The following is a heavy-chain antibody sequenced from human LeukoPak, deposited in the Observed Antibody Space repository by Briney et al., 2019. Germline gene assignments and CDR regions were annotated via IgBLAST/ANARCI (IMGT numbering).Heavy chain of an antibody. CDR2: GHYTGSS. CDR3: ARGYGDNSGAFDI. V-gene: IGHV4-59*12. CDR1: GASISSYY. J-gene: IGHJ3*02. D-gene: IGHD4-23*01. Sequence: PSETLSLTCTVSGASISSYYWSWIRLPPGKGLEWIGFGHYTGSSNYNPSLKSRVTISVDRSKNQFSLKLNSVTAADTAVYYCARGYGDNSGAFDIWGQGTMVTVSS.